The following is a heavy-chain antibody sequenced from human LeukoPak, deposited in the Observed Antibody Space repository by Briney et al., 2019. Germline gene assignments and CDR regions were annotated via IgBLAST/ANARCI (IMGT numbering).Heavy chain of an antibody. J-gene: IGHJ4*02. Sequence: SESLSLTCAVYGVSVSSNYWSWVRQPPGKGLEWVGEIYRSGSTNYNPSLKGRVTISVDKSKNQFSLKLSSVTAADTAVYYCARGTRWLRFDYWGQGTLVTVSS. CDR2: IYRSGST. D-gene: IGHD5-12*01. V-gene: IGHV4-34*01. CDR1: GVSVSSNY. CDR3: ARGTRWLRFDY.